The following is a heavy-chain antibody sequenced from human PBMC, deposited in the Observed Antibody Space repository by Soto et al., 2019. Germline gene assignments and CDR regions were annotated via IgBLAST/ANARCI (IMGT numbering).Heavy chain of an antibody. D-gene: IGHD2-21*02. J-gene: IGHJ6*02. Sequence: ASVKVSCKASGGTFSSYAISWVRQAPGQGLEWMGGIIPIFGTANYAQKFQGRVTITADESTSTAYMELSSLRSEDTAVYYCARPLESIVVVTAWDYYYGMDVWGQGTTVTVSS. CDR3: ARPLESIVVVTAWDYYYGMDV. V-gene: IGHV1-69*13. CDR2: IIPIFGTA. CDR1: GGTFSSYA.